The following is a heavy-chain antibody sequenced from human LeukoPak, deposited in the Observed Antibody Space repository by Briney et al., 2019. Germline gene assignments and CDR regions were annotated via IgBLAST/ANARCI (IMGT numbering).Heavy chain of an antibody. CDR3: ARGFGHP. CDR2: VYTSGTT. J-gene: IGHJ5*02. V-gene: IGHV4-4*07. D-gene: IGHD3-10*01. Sequence: SETLSLTCTVSGGSISGYYWSWFRQPAGKGLEWIGRVYTSGTTNYNPSLKSRVTMSIDTSKNQFSLKLTSVTAADAAVYYCARGFGHPWGQGTLVTVSS. CDR1: GGSISGYY.